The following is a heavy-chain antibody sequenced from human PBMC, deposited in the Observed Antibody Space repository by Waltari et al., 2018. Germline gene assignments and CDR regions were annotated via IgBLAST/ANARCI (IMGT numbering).Heavy chain of an antibody. D-gene: IGHD2-21*01. Sequence: QVQLVQSGAEVKKPGSSVKVSCKASGGTFSSYAISWVRQAPGQGLEWMGGIIPIVGTANYAQKFQGRVTITADESTSTAYMELSSLRSEDTAVYYCARDGGAYCGGDCYSNWFDPWGQGTLVTVSS. CDR3: ARDGGAYCGGDCYSNWFDP. V-gene: IGHV1-69*13. J-gene: IGHJ5*02. CDR1: GGTFSSYA. CDR2: IIPIVGTA.